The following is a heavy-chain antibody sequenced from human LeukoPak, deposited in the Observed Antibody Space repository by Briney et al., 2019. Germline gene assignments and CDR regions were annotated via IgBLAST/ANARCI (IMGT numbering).Heavy chain of an antibody. V-gene: IGHV4-34*01. Sequence: SETLSLTCSVSGDSISTYHWSWIRQPPGKGLEWIGEINHSGSTNYNPSLKSRVTISVDTSKNQFSLKLSSVTAADTAVYYCARWEGGSYYDFDYWGQGTLVTVSS. D-gene: IGHD1-26*01. CDR3: ARWEGGSYYDFDY. CDR1: GDSISTYH. J-gene: IGHJ4*02. CDR2: INHSGST.